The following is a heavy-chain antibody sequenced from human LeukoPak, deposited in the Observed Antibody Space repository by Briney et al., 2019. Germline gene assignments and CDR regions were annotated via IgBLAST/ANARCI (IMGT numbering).Heavy chain of an antibody. V-gene: IGHV1-46*01. J-gene: IGHJ3*02. CDR2: INPSGGST. CDR1: GYTFTSYY. Sequence: GASVKVSCKASGYTFTSYYMHWERQAPGQGLEWMGIINPSGGSTSYAQKFQGRVTMTRDTSTSTVYTELSSLRSEDTAVYYCARVIGGAFDIWGQGTMVTVSS. CDR3: ARVIGGAFDI. D-gene: IGHD3-10*01.